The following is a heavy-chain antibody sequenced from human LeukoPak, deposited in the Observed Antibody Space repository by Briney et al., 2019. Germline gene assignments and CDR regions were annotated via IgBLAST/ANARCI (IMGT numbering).Heavy chain of an antibody. CDR3: ARDNDSGWYKYYFDY. D-gene: IGHD6-19*01. Sequence: ASVKVSCKASGYTFTSYGISWVRQAPGQGLEWMGWINAYNGNTNYAQKLQGRVTMTTDTSTSTAYMELRSLRSDDTAVYYCARDNDSGWYKYYFDYWGQGTLVTVSS. CDR2: INAYNGNT. V-gene: IGHV1-18*04. CDR1: GYTFTSYG. J-gene: IGHJ4*02.